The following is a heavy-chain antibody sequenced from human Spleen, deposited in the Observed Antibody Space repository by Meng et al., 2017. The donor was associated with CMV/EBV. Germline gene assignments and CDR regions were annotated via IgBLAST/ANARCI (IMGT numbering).Heavy chain of an antibody. V-gene: IGHV1-46*01. Sequence: ASVKVSCKASGYTFISYYIHWVRQAPGQGLEWMGIINPSGGGTTYAQKFQGRVTLTRDMSTSTVYMELSSLRSEDTAVYYCARDQIAVSGLSYYFDFWGQGTLVNVSS. CDR1: GYTFISYY. CDR3: ARDQIAVSGLSYYFDF. D-gene: IGHD6-19*01. J-gene: IGHJ4*02. CDR2: INPSGGGT.